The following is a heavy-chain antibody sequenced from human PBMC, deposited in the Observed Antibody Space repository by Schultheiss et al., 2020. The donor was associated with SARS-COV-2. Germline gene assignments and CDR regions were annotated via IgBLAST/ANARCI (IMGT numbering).Heavy chain of an antibody. CDR1: GGSFSGYY. Sequence: SQTLSLTCAVYGGSFSGYYWSWIRQPPGKGLEWIGEINHSGSTNYNPSLKSRVTISVDTSKNQFSLKLSSVTAADTAVYYCARWDGYIPFDYWGQGTLVTVSS. CDR3: ARWDGYIPFDY. V-gene: IGHV4-34*01. D-gene: IGHD5-24*01. J-gene: IGHJ4*02. CDR2: INHSGST.